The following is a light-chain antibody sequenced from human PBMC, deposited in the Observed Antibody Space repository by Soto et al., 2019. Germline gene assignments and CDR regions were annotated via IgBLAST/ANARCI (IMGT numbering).Light chain of an antibody. Sequence: SHLTQYRSSVSAAXGGIVTLIWRASYAISSYVACYQQKPGXAPKLVXYASSTLQGVGPSRFSCSGSETDFTRTITSLQPEHFATSYVQQPNSNLITFGQGTRLDIK. V-gene: IGKV1-9*01. J-gene: IGKJ5*01. CDR1: YAISSY. CDR2: ASS. CDR3: QQPNSNLIT.